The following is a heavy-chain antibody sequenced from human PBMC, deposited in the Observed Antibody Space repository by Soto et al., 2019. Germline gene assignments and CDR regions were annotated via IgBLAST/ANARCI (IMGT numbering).Heavy chain of an antibody. CDR1: GFTVGSNY. D-gene: IGHD4-17*01. V-gene: IGHV3-53*01. CDR2: IYSGGST. Sequence: GGSLRLSCAASGFTVGSNYMSWVRQAPGKGLEWVSVIYSGGSTYYADSVKGRFTISRDNSKNTLYLQMNSLRAEDTAVYYCASLDEYGDYGDYYYSGMDVWGQGTTVTVSS. CDR3: ASLDEYGDYGDYYYSGMDV. J-gene: IGHJ6*02.